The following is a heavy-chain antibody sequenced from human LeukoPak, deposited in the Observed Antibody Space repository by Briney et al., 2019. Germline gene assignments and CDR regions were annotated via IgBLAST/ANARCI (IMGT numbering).Heavy chain of an antibody. CDR1: GFTFSSHW. CDR3: ARNPGYHFDS. V-gene: IGHV3-74*01. CDR2: TNPDESDT. D-gene: IGHD1-1*01. Sequence: GGSLRLSCAASGFTFSSHWMHWVRQAPGKGLVWVSRTNPDESDTSYADSVRGRFTISRDNAKNTLFLQMNSLRAEDTAVYYCARNPGYHFDSWGQGTLVTVPS. J-gene: IGHJ4*02.